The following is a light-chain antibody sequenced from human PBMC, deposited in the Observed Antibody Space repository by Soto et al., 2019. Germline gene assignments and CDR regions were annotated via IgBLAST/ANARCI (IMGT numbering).Light chain of an antibody. Sequence: TQSASTLSASVGDRVNITCRASQSISRWLAWYQQKPGKAPKLLLYKASNLESGAPSRFSARGSGTEFTLSISSLQPDDFATYYCQQYSSYCTFGQGTKV. J-gene: IGKJ1*01. V-gene: IGKV1-5*03. CDR3: QQYSSYCT. CDR2: KAS. CDR1: QSISRW.